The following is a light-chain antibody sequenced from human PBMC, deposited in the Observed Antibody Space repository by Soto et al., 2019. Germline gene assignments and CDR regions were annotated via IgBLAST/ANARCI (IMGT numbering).Light chain of an antibody. J-gene: IGKJ1*01. V-gene: IGKV1-9*01. Sequence: DIQVTQSPSFLSASVGDRVTITCRASQGISSHLAWYQQEPGKAPKLLIYAASTLQSGVPSRFSGSGSGTEFTLTISSLQPEDFATYYCQQLNSYPRTFGQGTKVDIK. CDR1: QGISSH. CDR2: AAS. CDR3: QQLNSYPRT.